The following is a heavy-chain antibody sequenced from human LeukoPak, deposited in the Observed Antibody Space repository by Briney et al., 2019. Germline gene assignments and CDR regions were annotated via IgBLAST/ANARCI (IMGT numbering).Heavy chain of an antibody. D-gene: IGHD4-17*01. J-gene: IGHJ4*02. CDR2: IYTDGSIT. Sequence: ARSLRLSCEASGFTFSSYWMHWVRHAPGKGLGWVEDIYTDGSITNYADSVRGRFTISRDNAKNSLYLQMNSLRAEDTAVYYCAREAPEYGDYFDYWGQGTLVTVSS. CDR3: AREAPEYGDYFDY. V-gene: IGHV3-74*01. CDR1: GFTFSSYW.